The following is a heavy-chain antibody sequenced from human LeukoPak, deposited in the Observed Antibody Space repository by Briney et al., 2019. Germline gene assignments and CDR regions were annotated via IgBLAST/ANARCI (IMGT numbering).Heavy chain of an antibody. D-gene: IGHD2-15*01. Sequence: GGSLRLSCAASGFTFTTYWMTWVRQAPGKGLEWVANMKPDGSEKYYVHSVKGRFTISRQNAKNSLFLQMNSLRAEDTAVYYCARHRSGGSQDDAFDIWGQGTMVTVSS. CDR2: MKPDGSEK. V-gene: IGHV3-7*01. J-gene: IGHJ3*02. CDR3: ARHRSGGSQDDAFDI. CDR1: GFTFTTYW.